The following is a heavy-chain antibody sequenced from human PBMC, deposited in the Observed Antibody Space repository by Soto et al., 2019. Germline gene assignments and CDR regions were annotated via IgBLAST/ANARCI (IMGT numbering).Heavy chain of an antibody. CDR2: INPNSGGT. D-gene: IGHD3-22*01. J-gene: IGHJ6*02. CDR1: GYTFTGYY. Sequence: ASVKVSCKASGYTFTGYYMHWVRQAPGQGLEWMGWINPNSGGTNYAQKFQGWVTMTRDTSISTAYMELSRLRSDDTAVYYCARENYYDVSRYYYGMDVWGQGTTVTVS. V-gene: IGHV1-2*04. CDR3: ARENYYDVSRYYYGMDV.